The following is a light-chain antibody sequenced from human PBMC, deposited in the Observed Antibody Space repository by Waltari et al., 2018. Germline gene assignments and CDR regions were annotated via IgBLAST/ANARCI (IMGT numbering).Light chain of an antibody. Sequence: DLQMTQSPSTLSASVGDRVTITCRASQNINRKVAWYQTKPGKAPKVLIHKSSKLERGVPARFSGSRSGTEFTLTISSLQPDDFATYYCQEYDSYPLRFGGGTTVDIK. CDR2: KSS. CDR3: QEYDSYPLR. CDR1: QNINRK. V-gene: IGKV1-5*03. J-gene: IGKJ4*01.